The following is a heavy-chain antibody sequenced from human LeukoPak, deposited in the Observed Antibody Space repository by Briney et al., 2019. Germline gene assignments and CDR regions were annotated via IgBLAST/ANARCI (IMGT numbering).Heavy chain of an antibody. CDR1: GGSMTNYY. D-gene: IGHD5-18*01. CDR3: ARYGAMVSLGSSSLYYFDY. V-gene: IGHV4-59*01. J-gene: IGHJ4*02. Sequence: SETLSLTCTVSGGSMTNYYWTWIRQSPGKGLEWIGHTYYSGNTNYNPSLKSRVTISIDTSKNQFSLKLSSVTAADTAVYYCARYGAMVSLGSSSLYYFDYWGQGTLVTVSS. CDR2: TYYSGNT.